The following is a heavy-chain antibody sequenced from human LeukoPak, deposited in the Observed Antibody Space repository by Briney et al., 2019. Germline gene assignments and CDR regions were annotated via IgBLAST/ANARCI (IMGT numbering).Heavy chain of an antibody. Sequence: ASVKVSCKASGYTFTSYGISWVRQATGQGLEWMGWMNPNSGNTGYAQKFQGRVTITRNTSISTAYMELSSLRSEDTAVYYCARVTGYSSSSRVYYFDYWGQGTLVTVSS. J-gene: IGHJ4*02. V-gene: IGHV1-8*03. CDR1: GYTFTSYG. CDR2: MNPNSGNT. D-gene: IGHD6-6*01. CDR3: ARVTGYSSSSRVYYFDY.